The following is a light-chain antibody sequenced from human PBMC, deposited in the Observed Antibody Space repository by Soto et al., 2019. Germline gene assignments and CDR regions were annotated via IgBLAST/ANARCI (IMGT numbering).Light chain of an antibody. CDR1: SSDVGGYNY. Sequence: QSALTQPASVSGSPGQSITISCTGTSSDVGGYNYVSWYQQHPGKASKFMIYDVSNRPSGVSNRFSGSKSGNTASLTISGLQAEDVADYYCSSYTSSSTLYVFGTGTKLTVL. V-gene: IGLV2-14*01. CDR3: SSYTSSSTLYV. CDR2: DVS. J-gene: IGLJ1*01.